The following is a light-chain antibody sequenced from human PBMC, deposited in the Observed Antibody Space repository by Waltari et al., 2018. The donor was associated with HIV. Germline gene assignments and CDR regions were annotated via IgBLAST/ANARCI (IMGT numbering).Light chain of an antibody. CDR3: ASFTGDNSLL. Sequence: SAVPQPPSVSGLPGQSITISCSGDARDFGLYTFVSWYQQHPGKLPRLILYDVDSRASGISARFSGSKSGHTASLNISGLRAEDEADYYCASFTGDNSLLFGGGTKVTVL. V-gene: IGLV2-14*03. CDR2: DVD. J-gene: IGLJ3*02. CDR1: ARDFGLYTF.